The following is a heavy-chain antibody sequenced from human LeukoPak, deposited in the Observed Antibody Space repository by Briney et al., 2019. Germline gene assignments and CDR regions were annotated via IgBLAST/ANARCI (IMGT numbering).Heavy chain of an antibody. CDR3: TSSGWSWYFDL. CDR1: GFTFNRYW. V-gene: IGHV3-7*01. Sequence: GGSLRLSCAASGFTFNRYWMSWVRQAPGKGLEWVANIKQDGSEKYYVDSVKGRFTISRDNAKNSLYLQMNSLRVEDTAVYYCTSSGWSWYFDLWGRGTLVTVSS. D-gene: IGHD6-19*01. CDR2: IKQDGSEK. J-gene: IGHJ2*01.